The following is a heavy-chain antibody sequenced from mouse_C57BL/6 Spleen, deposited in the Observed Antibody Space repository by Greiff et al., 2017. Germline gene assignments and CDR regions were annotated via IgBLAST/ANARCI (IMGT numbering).Heavy chain of an antibody. J-gene: IGHJ4*01. CDR2: IDPSDSYT. Sequence: QVQLQQPGAELVMPGASVKLSCKASGYTFTSYWMHWVKQRPGQGLEWIGEIDPSDSYTNYNQKFKGKSTLTVDKSSSTAYMQLSSLTSEDSAVYYCARGVVADAMDYWGQGTSVTVSS. V-gene: IGHV1-69*01. D-gene: IGHD1-1*01. CDR1: GYTFTSYW. CDR3: ARGVVADAMDY.